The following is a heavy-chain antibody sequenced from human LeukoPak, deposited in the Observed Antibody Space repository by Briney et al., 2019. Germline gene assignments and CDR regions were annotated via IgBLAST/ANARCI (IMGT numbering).Heavy chain of an antibody. J-gene: IGHJ4*02. CDR2: ISGSGIT. V-gene: IGHV3-23*01. CDR3: AKGSGGSCYSGIDY. Sequence: GGSLRLSCATSGFTFSGYAMNWARQDPRKGLEWVSGISGSGITYYPNSVKGRFTISRDNSKNTLYLQMDSLRAEDTVVYYCAKGSGGSCYSGIDYWGQGTLVTVSS. D-gene: IGHD2-15*01. CDR1: GFTFSGYA.